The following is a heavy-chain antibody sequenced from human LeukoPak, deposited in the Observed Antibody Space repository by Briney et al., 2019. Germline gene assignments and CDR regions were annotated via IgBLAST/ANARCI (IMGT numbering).Heavy chain of an antibody. CDR2: IYTSGST. CDR3: ARAIVVVPAANDAFDI. V-gene: IGHV4-61*02. J-gene: IGHJ3*02. Sequence: TLSLTCTVSGVSISSGSYYWSWIRQPAGKGLEWIGRIYTSGSTNYNPSLKSRVTISVDTSKNQFSLKLSSVTAADTAVYYCARAIVVVPAANDAFDIWGQGTMVTVSS. D-gene: IGHD2-2*01. CDR1: GVSISSGSYY.